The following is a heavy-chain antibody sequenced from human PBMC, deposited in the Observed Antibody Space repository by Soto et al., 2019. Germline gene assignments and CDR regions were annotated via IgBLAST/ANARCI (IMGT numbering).Heavy chain of an antibody. Sequence: ASVKVSCKTSGYSFSSYAISWVRQAPGQGLEWLGWISTFNGNTNYARKLQGRVTMTTDTSTSTAYMELRSLTSDDTAVYYCARHYAASLFPGALGKGGPGTLVTASS. CDR2: ISTFNGNT. CDR3: ARHYAASLFPGALGK. D-gene: IGHD2-2*01. V-gene: IGHV1-18*01. CDR1: GYSFSSYA. J-gene: IGHJ4*02.